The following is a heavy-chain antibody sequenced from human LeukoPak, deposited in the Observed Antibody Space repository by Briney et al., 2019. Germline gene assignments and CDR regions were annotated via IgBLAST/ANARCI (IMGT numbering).Heavy chain of an antibody. CDR2: INPSGGST. V-gene: IGHV1-46*01. J-gene: IGHJ4*02. CDR1: GYTFTSYY. Sequence: PGASVKVSCKASGYTFTSYYLHWVRQAPGQGLEWMGIINPSGGSTSYAQKFQGRVTMTRDTSTGTVYMELSSLRSDDTAVYYCATESIGYYGYFDYWGQGTLVTVSS. D-gene: IGHD3-22*01. CDR3: ATESIGYYGYFDY.